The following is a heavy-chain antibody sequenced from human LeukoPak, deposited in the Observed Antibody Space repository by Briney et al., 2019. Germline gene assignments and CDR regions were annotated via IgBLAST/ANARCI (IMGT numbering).Heavy chain of an antibody. CDR1: GGSISSYY. J-gene: IGHJ4*02. CDR3: ARGYSGSYGRFDY. D-gene: IGHD1-26*01. Sequence: SETLSLTCTVSGGSISSYYWSWIRQPPGKGLEWIGYIYYSGSTSYDPSLKSRVTISVDTSKNQFSLKLSSVTAADTAVYYCARGYSGSYGRFDYWGQGTLVTVSS. CDR2: IYYSGST. V-gene: IGHV4-59*01.